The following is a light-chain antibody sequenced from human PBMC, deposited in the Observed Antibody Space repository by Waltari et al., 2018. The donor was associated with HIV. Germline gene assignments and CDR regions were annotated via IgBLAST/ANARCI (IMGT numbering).Light chain of an antibody. CDR1: QSVTSTY. CDR3: QQYDTSPQWT. CDR2: GAS. V-gene: IGKV3-20*01. Sequence: ELVLTQSPGPLSLSPGERATLYCRASQSVTSTYLAWYQHKPGQAPRLLMYGASNRATGTPDRFSGSGSGTDFTLTISRLEPEDFAVYYCQQYDTSPQWTFGQGTKVEI. J-gene: IGKJ1*01.